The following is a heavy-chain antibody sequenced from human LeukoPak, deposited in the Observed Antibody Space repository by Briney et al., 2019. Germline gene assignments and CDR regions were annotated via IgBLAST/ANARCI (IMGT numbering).Heavy chain of an antibody. CDR3: AREAVVVTVKSSYYFDY. Sequence: SVKVSCKASGGTFSSYAISWVRQAPGQGLEWMGGIIPIFGTANYAQKFQGRVTITADKSTSTAYMELSSLRSEDTAVYYCAREAVVVTVKSSYYFDYWGQGTLVTVSS. J-gene: IGHJ4*02. CDR2: IIPIFGTA. V-gene: IGHV1-69*06. D-gene: IGHD2-21*02. CDR1: GGTFSSYA.